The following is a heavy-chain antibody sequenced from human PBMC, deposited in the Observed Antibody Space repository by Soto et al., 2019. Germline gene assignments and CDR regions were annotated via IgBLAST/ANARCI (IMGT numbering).Heavy chain of an antibody. CDR2: FDPDDGET. CDR1: GDTLTEVS. V-gene: IGHV1-24*01. J-gene: IGHJ5*02. Sequence: ASVKVSCKVSGDTLTEVSIHWVRQAPGEGLEWMGGFDPDDGETIYAQKFQGRVTMTGNTSTDTAYMELSSLRSEDTAVYYCATLGYGSGSWGQGTLVTVSS. CDR3: ATLGYGSGS. D-gene: IGHD3-10*01.